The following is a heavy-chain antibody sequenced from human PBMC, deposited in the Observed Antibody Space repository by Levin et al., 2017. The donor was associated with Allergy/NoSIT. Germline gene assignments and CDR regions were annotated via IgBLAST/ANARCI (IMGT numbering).Heavy chain of an antibody. D-gene: IGHD3-3*01. CDR2: ISGSGGST. V-gene: IGHV3-23*01. CDR1: GFTFSSYA. CDR3: AKQNYDFWSGYYISPYDYYYYGMDV. Sequence: PGGSLRLSCAASGFTFSSYAMSWVRQAPGKGLEWVSAISGSGGSTYYADSVKGRFTISRDNSKNTLYLQMNSLRAEDTAVYYCAKQNYDFWSGYYISPYDYYYYGMDVWGQGTTVTVSS. J-gene: IGHJ6*02.